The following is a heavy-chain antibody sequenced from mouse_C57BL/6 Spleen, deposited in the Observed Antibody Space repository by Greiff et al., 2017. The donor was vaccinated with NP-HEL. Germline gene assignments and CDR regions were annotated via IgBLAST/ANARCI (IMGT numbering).Heavy chain of an antibody. Sequence: VQLQQSGAELVRPGASVKLSCTASGFNIKDDYMHWVKQRPEQGLEWIGWIDPENGDTEYASKFQGKATITADTSSNTAYLQLSSLTSEDTAVYYCLYGSSRYYFDYWGQGTTLTVSS. CDR3: LYGSSRYYFDY. CDR1: GFNIKDDY. D-gene: IGHD1-1*01. J-gene: IGHJ2*01. CDR2: IDPENGDT. V-gene: IGHV14-4*01.